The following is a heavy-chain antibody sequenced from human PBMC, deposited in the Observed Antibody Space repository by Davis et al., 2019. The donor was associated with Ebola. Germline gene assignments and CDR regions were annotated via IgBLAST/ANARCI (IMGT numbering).Heavy chain of an antibody. CDR3: ARGGVLVPAHATYPPFDY. J-gene: IGHJ4*02. D-gene: IGHD2-2*01. CDR2: SIPFFRTT. V-gene: IGHV1-69*13. CDR1: GGTFSSYA. Sequence: SVKVSCKASGGTFSSYAISWVRQAPGQGLEWMGGSIPFFRTTNYAQKFRGRVTFTADESTRTAYMELSGLRSEDTAVYYCARGGVLVPAHATYPPFDYWGQGTLVTVSS.